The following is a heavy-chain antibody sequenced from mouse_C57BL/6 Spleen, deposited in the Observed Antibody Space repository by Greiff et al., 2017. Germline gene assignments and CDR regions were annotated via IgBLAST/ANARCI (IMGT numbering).Heavy chain of an antibody. D-gene: IGHD1-1*01. CDR3: TGGITTVVAPMDY. CDR2: IRLKSDNYAT. J-gene: IGHJ4*01. CDR1: GFTFSNYW. Sequence: EVKVEESGGGLVQPGGSMKLSCVASGFTFSNYWMNWVRQSPEKGLEWVAQIRLKSDNYATHYAESVKGRFTISRDDSKSSVYLQMNNLRAEDTGIYYCTGGITTVVAPMDYWGQGTSVTVSS. V-gene: IGHV6-3*01.